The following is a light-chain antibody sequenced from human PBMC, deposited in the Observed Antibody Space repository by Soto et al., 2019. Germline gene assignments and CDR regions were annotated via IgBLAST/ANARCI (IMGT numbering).Light chain of an antibody. J-gene: IGKJ5*01. V-gene: IGKV3-11*01. Sequence: EIELTQSPATLSLPPGETATLSCRASQNVDKFLAWYQQRPGQAPRLLIFDASNRAPGVPVRFSGSGSGTVFTLTIGSLEPEDSAVYFCQQRKNRPPITFGQGTRLEIK. CDR3: QQRKNRPPIT. CDR2: DAS. CDR1: QNVDKF.